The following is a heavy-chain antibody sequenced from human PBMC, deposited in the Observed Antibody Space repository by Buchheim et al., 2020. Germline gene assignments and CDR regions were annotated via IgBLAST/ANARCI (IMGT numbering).Heavy chain of an antibody. J-gene: IGHJ5*02. Sequence: QVQLVESGGGLVKPGGSLRLSCVASGFTFSDYFMSWIRQAPGKGLEWVSYISSDGDTIYYIDSVKGRFTISRDNAKNSLFLQMNSLRAEDTAVYYCARDMAVVRWEPYSGVNWFDPWGRGTL. V-gene: IGHV3-11*01. D-gene: IGHD1-26*01. CDR3: ARDMAVVRWEPYSGVNWFDP. CDR2: ISSDGDTI. CDR1: GFTFSDYF.